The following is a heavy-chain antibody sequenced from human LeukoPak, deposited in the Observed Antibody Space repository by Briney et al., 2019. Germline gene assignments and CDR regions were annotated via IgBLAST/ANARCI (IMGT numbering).Heavy chain of an antibody. Sequence: SETLSLTCTVSGGSISSYYWSWIWQPPRKGLEWIGYIYYSGSTNYNPSLKSRVTISVDTSKNQFSLKLSSVTAADTAVYYCARHEAAYTFDYWGQGTLVTVSS. D-gene: IGHD3-16*01. CDR2: IYYSGST. V-gene: IGHV4-59*08. CDR3: ARHEAAYTFDY. CDR1: GGSISSYY. J-gene: IGHJ4*02.